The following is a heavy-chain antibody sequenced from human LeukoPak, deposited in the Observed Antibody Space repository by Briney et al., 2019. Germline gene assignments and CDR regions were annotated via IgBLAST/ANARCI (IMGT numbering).Heavy chain of an antibody. CDR3: ARGHTVTTYYYYYGMDV. CDR1: GGSFSGYY. Sequence: PSETLSPTCAVYGGSFSGYYWSWIRQPPGKGLEWIGEINHSGSTNYNPSLKSRVTISVDTSKNQFSLKLSSVTAADTAVYYCARGHTVTTYYYYYGMDVWGKGTTVTVSS. D-gene: IGHD4-17*01. CDR2: INHSGST. J-gene: IGHJ6*04. V-gene: IGHV4-34*01.